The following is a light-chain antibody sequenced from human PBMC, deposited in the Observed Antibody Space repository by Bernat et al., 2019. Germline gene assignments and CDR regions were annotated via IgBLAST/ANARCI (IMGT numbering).Light chain of an antibody. J-gene: IGLJ3*02. CDR1: SSDVGAYNY. V-gene: IGLV2-14*03. CDR2: DVS. CDR3: SSVSTTSTPVV. Sequence: QSALTQPASVSGSPGQSITLSCTGTSSDVGAYNYVSWYQQHPGKAPKLMIFDVSNRPSGVSDRFSGSKSGNTASLTISGLRAGDEADYYCSSVSTTSTPVVFGGGTKLTVL.